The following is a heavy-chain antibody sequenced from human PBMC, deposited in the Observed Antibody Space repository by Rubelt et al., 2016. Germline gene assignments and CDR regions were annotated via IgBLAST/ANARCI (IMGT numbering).Heavy chain of an antibody. D-gene: IGHD6-13*01. CDR2: ISAYNGNT. CDR1: GYTFTSYG. J-gene: IGHJ4*02. CDR3: ARVISGVEYSSSWHFDY. V-gene: IGHV1-18*01. Sequence: QVQLVQSGAEVKKPGASVKVSCKASGYTFTSYGISWVRQAPGQGLEWMGWISAYNGNTNYAQKPQGRRTMTTDTSTSTAYMELGSLRSDDTAVYYCARVISGVEYSSSWHFDYWGQGTLVTVSS.